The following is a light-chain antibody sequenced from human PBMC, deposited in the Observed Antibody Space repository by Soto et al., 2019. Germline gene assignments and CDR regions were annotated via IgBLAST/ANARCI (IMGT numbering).Light chain of an antibody. V-gene: IGKV3-15*01. Sequence: EIVMTQSPATLSVSPGERATLSCRASQTVSSNYLAWCQQRPGQAPRLLIYGASSRATGIPVRFSGSGSGTEFTLTISSLQSEDFAVYYCQQYNNWPLTFGQGTRLEIK. CDR2: GAS. CDR1: QTVSSN. J-gene: IGKJ5*01. CDR3: QQYNNWPLT.